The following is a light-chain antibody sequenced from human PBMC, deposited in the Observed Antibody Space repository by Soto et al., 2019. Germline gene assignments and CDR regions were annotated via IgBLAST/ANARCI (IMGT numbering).Light chain of an antibody. CDR2: EVS. CDR3: SSYTISSTLYV. J-gene: IGLJ1*01. Sequence: QSALTQPASVSGSPGQSITISCTGTSSDVGGYNYVSWYQQHPGKAPKLMIYEVSNRPSGVSNRFSGSKSGNTASLTISGLQAEDEVDYYCSSYTISSTLYVFGPGTTLTVL. V-gene: IGLV2-14*01. CDR1: SSDVGGYNY.